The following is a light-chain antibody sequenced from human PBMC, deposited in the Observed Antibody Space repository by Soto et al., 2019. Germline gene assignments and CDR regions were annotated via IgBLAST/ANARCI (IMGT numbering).Light chain of an antibody. CDR2: GAS. Sequence: EIVMTQSPDTLSVSPGERATLSCRASRSVSSNLAWYQQKPGQAPRLLIYGASNRATGIPDRFSGSGSGTDFTLTISRLEPEDFAVYYCQQYGSSGTFGQGTKVDIK. V-gene: IGKV3-20*01. CDR3: QQYGSSGT. CDR1: RSVSSN. J-gene: IGKJ1*01.